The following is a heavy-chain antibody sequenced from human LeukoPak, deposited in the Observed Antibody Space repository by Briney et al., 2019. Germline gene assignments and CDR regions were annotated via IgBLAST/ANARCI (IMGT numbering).Heavy chain of an antibody. CDR2: IYYSGST. V-gene: IGHV4-39*01. Sequence: SETLSLTCTVSGGSISSSSYYWGWIRQPPGKGLEWIGSIYYSGSTYYNPSLKSRVTISVDTSKNQFSLKLSSVTAADTAVYYCARRTPGCSYHFDYWGQGTLVTVSS. J-gene: IGHJ4*02. CDR1: GGSISSSSYY. CDR3: ARRTPGCSYHFDY. D-gene: IGHD5-18*01.